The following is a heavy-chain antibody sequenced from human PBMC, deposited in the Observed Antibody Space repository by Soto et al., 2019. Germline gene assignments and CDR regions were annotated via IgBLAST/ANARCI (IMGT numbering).Heavy chain of an antibody. Sequence: QVQLQESGPGLVKPSQTLSLTCTVSGASISSGDYYWTWIRQPPGKGLEWIGSIYYSGSTYYNPSLKSRVTISVDTSNNQFSLKLSSETAADTAVYYCARASYDSSTYYLDYWGQGTLVTVSS. CDR1: GASISSGDYY. CDR3: ARASYDSSTYYLDY. CDR2: IYYSGST. J-gene: IGHJ4*02. D-gene: IGHD3-22*01. V-gene: IGHV4-30-4*01.